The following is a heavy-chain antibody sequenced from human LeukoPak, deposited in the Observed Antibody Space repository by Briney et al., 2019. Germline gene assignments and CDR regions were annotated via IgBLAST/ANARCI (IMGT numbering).Heavy chain of an antibody. Sequence: SETLSHTCTVSGGSISSSSYYWGWIRQPPGKGLEWIGSIYYSGSTYYNPSLKSRVTISVDTSKNQFSLKLSSVTAADTAVYYCASQTPFNYYGSGSYPYYWGQGTLVTVSS. CDR1: GGSISSSSYY. V-gene: IGHV4-39*01. CDR2: IYYSGST. CDR3: ASQTPFNYYGSGSYPYY. D-gene: IGHD3-10*01. J-gene: IGHJ4*02.